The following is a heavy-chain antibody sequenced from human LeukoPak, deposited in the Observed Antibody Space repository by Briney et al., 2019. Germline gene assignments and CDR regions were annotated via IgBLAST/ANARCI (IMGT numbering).Heavy chain of an antibody. CDR1: GFTFSSYA. V-gene: IGHV3-23*01. CDR2: ISGSGGST. J-gene: IGHJ5*02. D-gene: IGHD2-2*01. Sequence: GGSLRLSCAASGFTFSSYAMSWVGQAPGKALEWVSAISGSGGSTYYADSVKGRFTISRDNSKNTLYLQMNSLRAEDTAVYYCAKDRSRPWNWFDPWGQGTLVTVSS. CDR3: AKDRSRPWNWFDP.